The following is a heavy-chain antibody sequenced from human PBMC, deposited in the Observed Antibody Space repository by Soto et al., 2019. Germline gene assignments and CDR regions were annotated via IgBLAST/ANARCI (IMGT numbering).Heavy chain of an antibody. J-gene: IGHJ4*02. D-gene: IGHD5-18*01. CDR2: ISGSGGST. Sequence: EVQLLESGGGLVQPGGSLRLSCAASGFTFSSYAMSWVRQAPGKGLEWVSAISGSGGSTYYADSVKGRFTISRDNSKNTLYLQMNSLRAEDTAVYYCAKALGEYSNGQYYFDYWGQGTLVTVSS. CDR1: GFTFSSYA. CDR3: AKALGEYSNGQYYFDY. V-gene: IGHV3-23*01.